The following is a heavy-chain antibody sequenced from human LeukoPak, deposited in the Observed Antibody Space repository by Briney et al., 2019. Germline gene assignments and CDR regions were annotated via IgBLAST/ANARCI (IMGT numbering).Heavy chain of an antibody. CDR1: GGSISSSTYY. D-gene: IGHD3-3*01. V-gene: IGHV4-39*01. CDR2: IYYSGST. CDR3: ARQRYYDFWSGHVVYSRYYYYMDV. J-gene: IGHJ6*03. Sequence: SETLSLTCTVSGGSISSSTYYWGCIRPPPRKALEWAGSIYYSGSTYYNPSLKTRVTISVDPSNNQFPPNPTSPPAADTAVYYCARQRYYDFWSGHVVYSRYYYYMDVWGKGTTVTVSS.